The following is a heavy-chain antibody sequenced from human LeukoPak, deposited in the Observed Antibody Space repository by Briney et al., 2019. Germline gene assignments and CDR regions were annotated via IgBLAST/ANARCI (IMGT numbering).Heavy chain of an antibody. CDR1: GYTFTNYG. Sequence: WASVKVSCKASGYTFTNYGITWVRQAPGQGLEWMGRIIPILGIANYAQKFQGRVTITADKSTSTAYMELSSLRSEDTAVYYCARGYYDSSGYGPVFDYWGQGTLVTVSS. J-gene: IGHJ4*02. CDR3: ARGYYDSSGYGPVFDY. V-gene: IGHV1-69*04. D-gene: IGHD3-22*01. CDR2: IIPILGIA.